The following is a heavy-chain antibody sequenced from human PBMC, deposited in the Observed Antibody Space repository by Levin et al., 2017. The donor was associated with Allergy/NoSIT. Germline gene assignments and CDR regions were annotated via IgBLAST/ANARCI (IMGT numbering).Heavy chain of an antibody. CDR3: ATGMGDH. V-gene: IGHV4-39*07. J-gene: IGHJ5*02. CDR1: GGSISSSSYY. CDR2: IYYSGST. D-gene: IGHD2-8*01. Sequence: PSETLSLTCTVSGGSISSSSYYWGWIRQPPGKGLEWIGSIYYSGSTYYNPSLKSRVTISVDTSKNQFSLQLTSVTAADTAVYYCATGMGDHWGQGTLVTVSS.